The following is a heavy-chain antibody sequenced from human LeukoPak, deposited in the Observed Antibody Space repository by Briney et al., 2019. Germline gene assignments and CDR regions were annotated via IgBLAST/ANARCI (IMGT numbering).Heavy chain of an antibody. V-gene: IGHV3-49*04. CDR2: IRSKAYGGTT. J-gene: IGHJ4*02. Sequence: GGSLRLSCTASGFTFGDYAMSWVRQAPGKGLEWVGFIRSKAYGGTTEYAASVKGRFTISRDDSKSIAYLQMNSLKTEDTAVYYCTRVVYSSGWRPSDYYYFDYWGQGTLVTVSS. CDR3: TRVVYSSGWRPSDYYYFDY. CDR1: GFTFGDYA. D-gene: IGHD6-19*01.